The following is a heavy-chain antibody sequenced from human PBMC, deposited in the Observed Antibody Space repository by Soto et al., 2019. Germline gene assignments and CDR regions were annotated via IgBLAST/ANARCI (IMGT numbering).Heavy chain of an antibody. CDR3: ARACNSAYCPYYFDC. J-gene: IGHJ4*02. D-gene: IGHD5-12*01. CDR2: ISGSGGST. Sequence: GGSLGLSCAAYGFSFSSYAMSWVRQAPGKGLEWVSAISGSGGSTYYADSVKGRFTISRDNSKNTLYLQMNSLRAEDTAVYYCARACNSAYCPYYFDCWGLGNLVTVSS. CDR1: GFSFSSYA. V-gene: IGHV3-23*01.